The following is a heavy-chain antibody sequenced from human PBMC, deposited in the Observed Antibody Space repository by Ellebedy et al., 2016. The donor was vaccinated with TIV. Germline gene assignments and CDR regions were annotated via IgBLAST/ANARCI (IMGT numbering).Heavy chain of an antibody. V-gene: IGHV3-30*02. J-gene: IGHJ6*02. D-gene: IGHD3-22*01. CDR3: AKGDIYDSSGFTYYYYGMDV. Sequence: GESLKISCAASGFNFSSYGMHLVRQAPGKGLEWVAFIRYDGSNKYYADSVKGRFTISRDNSKNTLYLQMNSLRADDTAVYYCAKGDIYDSSGFTYYYYGMDVWGQGTTVTVSS. CDR2: IRYDGSNK. CDR1: GFNFSSYG.